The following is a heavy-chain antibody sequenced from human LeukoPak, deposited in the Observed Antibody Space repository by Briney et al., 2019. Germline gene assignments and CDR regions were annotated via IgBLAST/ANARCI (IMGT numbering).Heavy chain of an antibody. CDR2: MSPNTGKT. D-gene: IGHD4-23*01. CDR1: GYTFTSYD. CDR3: ARDYGGNSGWFDP. Sequence: ASVKVSCKASGYTFTSYDLNWVRQAAGQGLEWLGWMSPNTGKTGYAQKFQGRVTMTRDTSIDTAYMELSSPSSEDTAIYYCARDYGGNSGWFDPWGQGTLVTVSS. V-gene: IGHV1-8*01. J-gene: IGHJ5*02.